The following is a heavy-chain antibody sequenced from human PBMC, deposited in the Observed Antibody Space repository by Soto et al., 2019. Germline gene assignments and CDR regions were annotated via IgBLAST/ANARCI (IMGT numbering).Heavy chain of an antibody. D-gene: IGHD4-17*01. CDR2: IKSKTDGGTT. V-gene: IGHV3-15*01. J-gene: IGHJ3*02. CDR1: GFTFSNAW. CDR3: TSSPRLRSDAFDI. Sequence: GGSLRLSCAASGFTFSNAWMSWVRQAPGKGLEWVGRIKSKTDGGTTDYAAPVKGRFTISRDDSKNTLYLQMNSLKTGDTAVYYCTSSPRLRSDAFDIWGQGTMVTVSS.